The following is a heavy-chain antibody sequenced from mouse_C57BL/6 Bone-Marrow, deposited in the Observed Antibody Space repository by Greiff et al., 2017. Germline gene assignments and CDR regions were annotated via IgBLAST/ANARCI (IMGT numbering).Heavy chain of an antibody. D-gene: IGHD2-4*01. CDR1: GFTFSDYG. Sequence: EVQLVESGGGLVKPGGSLKLSCAASGFTFSDYGMHWVRQAPEKGLEWVAYISSGSSTIYYADTVKGRFTISRDNAKNTLFLQMTSLRSEETAMYYCARAYDYLFDYWGQGTTLTVSS. V-gene: IGHV5-17*01. J-gene: IGHJ2*01. CDR2: ISSGSSTI. CDR3: ARAYDYLFDY.